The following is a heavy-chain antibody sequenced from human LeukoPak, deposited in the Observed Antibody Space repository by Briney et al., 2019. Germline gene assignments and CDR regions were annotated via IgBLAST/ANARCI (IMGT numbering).Heavy chain of an antibody. CDR3: ARSYFWSGYQYYFDY. V-gene: IGHV1-2*02. CDR2: INPNSGGT. CDR1: GYTFTGYY. D-gene: IGHD3-3*01. J-gene: IGHJ4*02. Sequence: GASVKVSCKASGYTFTGYYMHWVRQAPGQGLEWMGWINPNSGGTNYAQKFQGRVTMTRDTSISTAYMELSRLRSDNTAVYYCARSYFWSGYQYYFDYWGQGTLVTVSS.